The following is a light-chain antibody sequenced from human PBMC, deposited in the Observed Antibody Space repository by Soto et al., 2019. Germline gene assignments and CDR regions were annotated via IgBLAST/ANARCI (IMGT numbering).Light chain of an antibody. CDR2: AAS. J-gene: IGKJ3*01. CDR1: QSISSY. Sequence: DIQMTQSPSSLSASVGDRVTITCRASQSISSYLNWYQQKPGKAPKLLIYAASSLQSGVPDRFSGSGSGTDFTLTISSLQAEDVAVYYCQPYYGTPLFGPGTKVDIK. V-gene: IGKV1-39*01. CDR3: QPYYGTPL.